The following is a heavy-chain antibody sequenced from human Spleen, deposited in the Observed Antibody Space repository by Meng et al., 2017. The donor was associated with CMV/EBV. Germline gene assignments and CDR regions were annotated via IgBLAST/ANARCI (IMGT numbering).Heavy chain of an antibody. V-gene: IGHV4-34*01. Sequence: LTFAVYGGSFSDYYWTWIRQPPGKGLEWIGEINHSGSTNYNPSLKSRVTILVDTSKNQFSLRLSSVTAADTAVYYCARPLGNTVAFDYWGQGTLVTVSS. D-gene: IGHD2-8*02. CDR3: ARPLGNTVAFDY. J-gene: IGHJ4*02. CDR2: INHSGST. CDR1: GGSFSDYY.